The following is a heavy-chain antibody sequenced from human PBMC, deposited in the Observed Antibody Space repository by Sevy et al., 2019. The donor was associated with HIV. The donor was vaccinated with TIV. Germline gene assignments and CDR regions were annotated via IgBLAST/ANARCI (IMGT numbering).Heavy chain of an antibody. J-gene: IGHJ3*02. CDR1: GFTFSDYY. CDR2: ISSSGSTI. CDR3: ATDQRGSGSYAFDI. Sequence: GGSLRLSCAASGFTFSDYYMSWIRQAPGKGLEWVSYISSSGSTIYYADSVKGRFTISRDNAKNSLYLQMNSLRAEDTAVYYCATDQRGSGSYAFDIWGQGTMVTVSS. D-gene: IGHD3-10*01. V-gene: IGHV3-11*01.